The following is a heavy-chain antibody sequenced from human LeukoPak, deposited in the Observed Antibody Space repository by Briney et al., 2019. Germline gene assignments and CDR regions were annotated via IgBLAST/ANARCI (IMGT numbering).Heavy chain of an antibody. V-gene: IGHV1-3*01. D-gene: IGHD4-17*01. J-gene: IGHJ3*02. CDR3: ARDYGLALDAFDI. Sequence: KFQGRVTITSDTFASTAYMELSSLRSEDTAVYYCARDYGLALDAFDIWGQGTMVTVSS.